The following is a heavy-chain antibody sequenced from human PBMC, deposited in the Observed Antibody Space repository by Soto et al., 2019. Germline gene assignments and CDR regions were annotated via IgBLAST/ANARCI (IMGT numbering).Heavy chain of an antibody. CDR2: ISASGGST. CDR3: ANDLEWTKDNDY. J-gene: IGHJ4*02. V-gene: IGHV3-23*01. D-gene: IGHD3-3*01. CDR1: GSTFSRYA. Sequence: GGSLRLSCAASGSTFSRYAMGWVRQAPGKGLQWVSAISASGGSTYYADSVKGRFTISRDNSKNTLYLQMNSLRAEDTAVYYWANDLEWTKDNDYWGQGTLVTVSS.